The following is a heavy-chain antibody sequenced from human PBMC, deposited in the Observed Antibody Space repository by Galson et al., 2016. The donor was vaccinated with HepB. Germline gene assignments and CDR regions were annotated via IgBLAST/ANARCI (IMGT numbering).Heavy chain of an antibody. J-gene: IGHJ5*02. V-gene: IGHV1-2*02. CDR1: GYDFFGFY. CDR2: INANSGGT. CDR3: AREGRNPVGSRGNWFDA. D-gene: IGHD3-10*01. Sequence: SVKVSCKASGYDFFGFYIHRVRQAPGQGLEWMGCINANSGGTYYAQKFQGTVTMSRDTSLNTAHMELTRLTSDDAAVYYCAREGRNPVGSRGNWFDAWGQGTLVTVSS.